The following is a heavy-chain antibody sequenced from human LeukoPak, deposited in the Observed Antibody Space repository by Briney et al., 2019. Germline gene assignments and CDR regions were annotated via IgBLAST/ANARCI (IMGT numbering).Heavy chain of an antibody. D-gene: IGHD3-3*01. J-gene: IGHJ4*02. CDR2: INGGGGNT. V-gene: IGHV3-23*01. Sequence: PGGSLRLSCAASGFTFNSYVMSWVRQAPGKGLEWVSAINGGGGNTYYADSVKGRFTISRDNAKNSLYLQMSSLRAEDTAVYYCARDHVFGATWDWGQGTLVTVSS. CDR3: ARDHVFGATWD. CDR1: GFTFNSYV.